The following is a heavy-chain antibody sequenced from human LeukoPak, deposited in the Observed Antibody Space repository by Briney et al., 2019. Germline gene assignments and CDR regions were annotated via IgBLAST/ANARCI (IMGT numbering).Heavy chain of an antibody. D-gene: IGHD4-11*01. CDR3: ATGSMTTRYYYYFYMDV. J-gene: IGHJ6*03. V-gene: IGHV4-39*01. CDR2: IYYSGDT. Sequence: SETLSLTCTVSGGSINSTCYYWGWIRQPPGKGLEWIGSIYYSGDTHYNPSLRSRVTISVDTSKNQFSLKMNSMTAADTSVYYCATGSMTTRYYYYFYMDVWGKGTTVTVSS. CDR1: GGSINSTCYY.